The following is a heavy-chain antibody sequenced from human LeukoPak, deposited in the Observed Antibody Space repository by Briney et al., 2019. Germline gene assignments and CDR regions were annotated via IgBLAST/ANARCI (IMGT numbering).Heavy chain of an antibody. Sequence: GGSLRLSCAASGFTFSGYAMSWVRQAPGKGLEWVSAISGSGGSTYYADSVKGRFTISRDNSKNTLYLQMNSLRAEDTAVYYCAKDAHDYVWGSYRPDYWGQGTLVTVSS. D-gene: IGHD3-16*02. CDR3: AKDAHDYVWGSYRPDY. CDR1: GFTFSGYA. J-gene: IGHJ4*02. CDR2: ISGSGGST. V-gene: IGHV3-23*01.